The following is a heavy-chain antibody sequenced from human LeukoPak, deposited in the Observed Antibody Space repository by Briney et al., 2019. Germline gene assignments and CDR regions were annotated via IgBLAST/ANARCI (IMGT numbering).Heavy chain of an antibody. CDR3: AKGYCSGGSCWDYFDY. J-gene: IGHJ4*02. CDR2: IKQDGSEK. CDR1: GFTFSSYW. D-gene: IGHD2-15*01. Sequence: GGSLRLSCAASGFTFSSYWMSWVRQAPGKGLEWVANIKQDGSEKYYVDSVKGRFTISRDNSKNTLYLQMNSLRAEDTAVYYCAKGYCSGGSCWDYFDYWGQGTLVTVSS. V-gene: IGHV3-7*03.